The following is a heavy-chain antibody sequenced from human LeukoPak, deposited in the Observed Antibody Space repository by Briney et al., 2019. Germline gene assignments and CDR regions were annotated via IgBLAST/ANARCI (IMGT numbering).Heavy chain of an antibody. D-gene: IGHD2-21*02. J-gene: IGHJ5*02. V-gene: IGHV4-39*01. CDR3: ARHAVMTSISTYNWLDP. CDR1: GGSISSSGYH. CDR2: IFDTGST. Sequence: PSETLSLTCSVSGGSISSSGYHWGWVRQPPGKGLEWIGSIFDTGSTYYSPSLKSRVTISVDTSKNQFYLKLNSVTAADTAAYYCARHAVMTSISTYNWLDPWGQGTLVTVSS.